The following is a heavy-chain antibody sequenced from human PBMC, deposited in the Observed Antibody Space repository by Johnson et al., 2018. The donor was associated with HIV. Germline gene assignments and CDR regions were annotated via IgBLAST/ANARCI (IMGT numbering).Heavy chain of an antibody. CDR2: ISSSGSTI. D-gene: IGHD4-17*01. J-gene: IGHJ3*02. CDR1: GFTVSSNY. Sequence: QMLLVESGGGLVQPGGSLRLSCAASGFTVSSNYMSWVRQAPGKGLEWVSYISSSGSTIYYADSVKGRFTISRDNAKNSLYLQMNSLRAEDTAFYYCARERLTTHAFDIWGQGTMVTVSS. V-gene: IGHV3-11*01. CDR3: ARERLTTHAFDI.